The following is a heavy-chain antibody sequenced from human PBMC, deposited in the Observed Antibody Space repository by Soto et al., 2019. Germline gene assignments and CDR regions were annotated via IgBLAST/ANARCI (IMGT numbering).Heavy chain of an antibody. CDR2: IYYSGST. Sequence: SETLSLTCTVSGGSISSSSYYWGWIRQPPGKGLEWIGSIYYSGSTYYNPSLKSRVTISVDTSKNQFSLKLSSVTAADTAVYYCARLGRGQQQLVRQYYYYYYGMVVWGQGTTVTVSS. CDR1: GGSISSSSYY. V-gene: IGHV4-39*01. D-gene: IGHD6-13*01. CDR3: ARLGRGQQQLVRQYYYYYYGMVV. J-gene: IGHJ6*02.